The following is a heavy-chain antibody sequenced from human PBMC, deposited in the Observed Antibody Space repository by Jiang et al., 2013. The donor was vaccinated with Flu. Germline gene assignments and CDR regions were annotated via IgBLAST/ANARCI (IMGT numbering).Heavy chain of an antibody. CDR3: ARAAAAGEGAYNWFDP. CDR1: GGSISSGSYY. D-gene: IGHD6-13*01. Sequence: GPGLVKPSQTLSLTCTVSGGSISSGSYYWSWIRQPAGKGLEWIGRIYTSGSTNYNPSLKSRVTISVDTSKNQFSLKLSSVTAADTAVYYCARAAAAGEGAYNWFDPWG. J-gene: IGHJ5*02. V-gene: IGHV4-61*02. CDR2: IYTSGST.